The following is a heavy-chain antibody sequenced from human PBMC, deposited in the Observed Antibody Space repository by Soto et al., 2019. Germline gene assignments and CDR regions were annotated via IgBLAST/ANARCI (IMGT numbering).Heavy chain of an antibody. V-gene: IGHV4-30-2*01. J-gene: IGHJ4*02. CDR3: ARERPTTYYFDY. D-gene: IGHD1-1*01. Sequence: QLQLQESGSGLVKPSQTLSLTCAVSGGSISSGGYSWSWIRQPPGKGLEWIGYIYHSGSTYYNPSLKSRVTISVDRSKNQFSLKLSSVTAADTAVYYCARERPTTYYFDYWGQGTLVTVSS. CDR1: GGSISSGGYS. CDR2: IYHSGST.